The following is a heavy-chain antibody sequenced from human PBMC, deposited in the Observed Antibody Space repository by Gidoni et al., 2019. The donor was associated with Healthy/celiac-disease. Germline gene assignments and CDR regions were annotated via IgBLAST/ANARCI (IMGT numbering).Heavy chain of an antibody. CDR2: ISSSSSYI. CDR1: GFTFSSYI. Sequence: EVQLVESGGGLVKPGGSLRLSCAAAGFTFSSYIMHWVRQAPGKGLEWVSSISSSSSYIYYADSVKGRFTISRDNAKNSLYLQMNSLRAEDTAVYYCARGLSWHPASTEYYYYMDVWGKGTTVTVSS. V-gene: IGHV3-21*01. D-gene: IGHD6-13*01. CDR3: ARGLSWHPASTEYYYYMDV. J-gene: IGHJ6*03.